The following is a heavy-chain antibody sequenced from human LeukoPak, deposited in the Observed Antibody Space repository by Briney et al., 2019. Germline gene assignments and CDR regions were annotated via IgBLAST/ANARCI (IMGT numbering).Heavy chain of an antibody. J-gene: IGHJ4*02. V-gene: IGHV3-23*01. CDR1: GFTFSSYG. Sequence: GGSLRLSCAASGFTFSSYGMSRVRQAPGKGLEWVSAISGSGGSTYYADSVKGRFTISRDNSKNTLYLQMNSLRAEDTAVYYCAKTRLHYYGSGSYYKDYWGQGTLVTVSS. CDR2: ISGSGGST. D-gene: IGHD3-10*01. CDR3: AKTRLHYYGSGSYYKDY.